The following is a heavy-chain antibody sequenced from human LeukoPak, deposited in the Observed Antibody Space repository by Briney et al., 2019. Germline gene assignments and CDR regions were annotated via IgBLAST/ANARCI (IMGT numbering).Heavy chain of an antibody. CDR3: ARKRSPGAFDI. J-gene: IGHJ3*02. Sequence: GGSLRLSCAASGFTFSSYSMTWVRQAPGKGLDWVSSINSYSSDIYYADSVKGRSTISRDNAKNSLYLQMNSLRAEDTAVYYCARKRSPGAFDIWGQGTMVTVSS. CDR2: INSYSSDI. V-gene: IGHV3-21*01. CDR1: GFTFSSYS.